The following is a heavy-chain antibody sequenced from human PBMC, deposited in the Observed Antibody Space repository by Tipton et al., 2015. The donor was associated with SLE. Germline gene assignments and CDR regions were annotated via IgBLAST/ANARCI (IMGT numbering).Heavy chain of an antibody. J-gene: IGHJ4*02. D-gene: IGHD6-19*01. CDR3: ARDRAVAGAY. Sequence: VQLVQSGAEVKKPGSSVKVSCKASGGTFSSYAFSWVRQAPGQGLEWMGGIIPLFGRANYAQKFQGRVTITADKSTSTAYMELSSLRSEDTAVYYCARDRAVAGAYWGQGTLVTVSS. CDR1: GGTFSSYA. V-gene: IGHV1-69*06. CDR2: IIPLFGRA.